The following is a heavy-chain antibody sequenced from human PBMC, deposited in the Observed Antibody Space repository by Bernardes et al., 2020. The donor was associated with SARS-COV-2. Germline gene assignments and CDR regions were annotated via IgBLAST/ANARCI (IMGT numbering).Heavy chain of an antibody. V-gene: IGHV3-30*18. D-gene: IGHD3-3*01. CDR3: AKVQAIFWIRPQYSAMDV. Sequence: GGYLRRSCVASGFTFNNFGMHWVRHAPGKGLEWVAVISYEGSKKYYADSVEGRFTISKDNSKNTVYLQMNSLRPEDTAVYYCAKVQAIFWIRPQYSAMDVWGQGTTVAVSS. J-gene: IGHJ6*02. CDR2: ISYEGSKK. CDR1: GFTFNNFG.